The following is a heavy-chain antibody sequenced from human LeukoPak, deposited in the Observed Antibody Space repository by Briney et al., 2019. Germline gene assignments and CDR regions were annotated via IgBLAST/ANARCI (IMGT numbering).Heavy chain of an antibody. CDR2: IYHSGTT. Sequence: SETLSLTCTFSGASISTGGYYWTWIRQPPGEGLEWIGYIYHSGTTYYNPSLQSRVTMSVDTSKNQFSLKLSSVTAVDTAVYYCARKENVYYYFDYWGQGTLVTVSS. J-gene: IGHJ4*02. CDR1: GASISTGGYY. V-gene: IGHV4-31*03. D-gene: IGHD3-10*01. CDR3: ARKENVYYYFDY.